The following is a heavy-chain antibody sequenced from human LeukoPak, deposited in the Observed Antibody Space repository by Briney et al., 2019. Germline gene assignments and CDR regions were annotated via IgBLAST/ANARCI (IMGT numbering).Heavy chain of an antibody. J-gene: IGHJ4*02. V-gene: IGHV3-23*01. D-gene: IGHD7-27*01. CDR3: AREPTGALDY. Sequence: GGSLRLSCAASGLSFSSYAMSWVRQAPGKGLEWASSISSSGDSTYYTNSVKGRFTISRDNSRNTLYLQMNSLRAEDTAVYYCAREPTGALDYWGQGTLVTVSS. CDR2: ISSSGDST. CDR1: GLSFSSYA.